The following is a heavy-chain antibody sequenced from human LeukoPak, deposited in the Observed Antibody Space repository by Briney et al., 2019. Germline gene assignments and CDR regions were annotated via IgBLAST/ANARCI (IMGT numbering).Heavy chain of an antibody. CDR2: TWYDGRNN. Sequence: GSLRLSFAASGXTFSSYGMHWVRQAPGKGLEWVAVTWYDGRNNYYAASVKGRFTISRDDSKTTVYLLMNSLRAEDTAVYYCASRSSIWSGYQDTLYYFDSWGQGTLVTVSS. D-gene: IGHD3-3*01. CDR1: GXTFSSYG. CDR3: ASRSSIWSGYQDTLYYFDS. J-gene: IGHJ4*02. V-gene: IGHV3-33*01.